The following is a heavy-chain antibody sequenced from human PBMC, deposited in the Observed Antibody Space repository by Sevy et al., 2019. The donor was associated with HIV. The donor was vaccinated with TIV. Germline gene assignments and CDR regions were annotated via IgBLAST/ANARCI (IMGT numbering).Heavy chain of an antibody. CDR2: INHSGST. CDR3: ARGSGIAVRWFDP. Sequence: SETLSLTCAVYGGSFSGYYWSWIRQPPGKGLEWIGEINHSGSTNYNPSLKSRVTISVDTSKNQFSLKLSSVTAADTAVYYCARGSGIAVRWFDPWGQGTLLTVSS. J-gene: IGHJ5*02. D-gene: IGHD6-19*01. CDR1: GGSFSGYY. V-gene: IGHV4-34*01.